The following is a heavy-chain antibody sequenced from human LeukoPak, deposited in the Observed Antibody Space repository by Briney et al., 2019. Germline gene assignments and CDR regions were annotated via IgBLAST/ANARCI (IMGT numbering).Heavy chain of an antibody. J-gene: IGHJ4*02. CDR3: AGFWSGYYFN. D-gene: IGHD3-3*01. V-gene: IGHV1-24*01. CDR1: GYTLTELS. Sequence: ASVKVSCKVSGYTLTELSMHWVRQAPGKGLEWMGGFDPEDGETIYAQKIQGRVTMTEDTSTDTAYVELSSLRSEDTAVYYCAGFWSGYYFNWGQGTLVTVSS. CDR2: FDPEDGET.